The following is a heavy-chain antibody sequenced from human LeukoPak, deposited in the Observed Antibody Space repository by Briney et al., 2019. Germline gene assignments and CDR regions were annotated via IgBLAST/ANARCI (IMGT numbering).Heavy chain of an antibody. CDR2: IRYDGSNK. Sequence: GGSLRLSCAASGFTFSSYGMRWVRQAPGKGLDWVAFIRYDGSNKYYADSVKGRFTISRDNSKNTLYLQMNSLRAEDTAVYYCAKDRDLWLGESILNWFDPRGQGTLVTVSS. CDR1: GFTFSSYG. J-gene: IGHJ5*02. D-gene: IGHD3-10*01. CDR3: AKDRDLWLGESILNWFDP. V-gene: IGHV3-30*02.